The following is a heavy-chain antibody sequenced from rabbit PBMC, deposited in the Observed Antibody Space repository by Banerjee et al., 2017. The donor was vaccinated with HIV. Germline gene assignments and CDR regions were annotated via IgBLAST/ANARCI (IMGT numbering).Heavy chain of an antibody. V-gene: IGHV1S40*01. Sequence: QQLVESGGGLVKPGSSLTLTCTASGFPFSSGHYMSWVRQAPGKGLEWIACIYAGDGGVTYYANWAKGRFTISKTSSTTVTLQMTSLTVADTATYFCARWRNAVDYARWAYDPWGPGTLVTVS. J-gene: IGHJ2*02. CDR3: ARWRNAVDYARWAYDP. CDR2: IYAGDGGVT. D-gene: IGHD4-2*01. CDR1: GFPFSSGHY.